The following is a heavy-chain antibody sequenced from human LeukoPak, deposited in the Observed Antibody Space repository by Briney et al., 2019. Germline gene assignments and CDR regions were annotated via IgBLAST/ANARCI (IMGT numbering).Heavy chain of an antibody. D-gene: IGHD3-3*01. J-gene: IGHJ5*02. CDR2: IIPIFGTA. Sequence: ASVKVSCKASGGTFSSYAISWVRQAPGQGLEWMGGIIPIFGTANYAQKFQGRVTITADKSTSTAYMELSSLRSEDTAVYYCARAGALYYDFWSGYYANWFDPWGQGTLVTVSS. CDR1: GGTFSSYA. CDR3: ARAGALYYDFWSGYYANWFDP. V-gene: IGHV1-69*06.